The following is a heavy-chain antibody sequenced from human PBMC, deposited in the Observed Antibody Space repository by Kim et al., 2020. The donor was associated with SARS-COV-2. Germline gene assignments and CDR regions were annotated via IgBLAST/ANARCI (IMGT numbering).Heavy chain of an antibody. CDR3: ARDSVVVAALNDYYYGMDV. CDR2: ISSSSSYI. J-gene: IGHJ6*02. V-gene: IGHV3-21*01. CDR1: GFTFSSYS. D-gene: IGHD2-15*01. Sequence: GGSLRLSCAASGFTFSSYSMNWVRQAPGKGLEWVSSISSSSSYIYYADSVKGRFTISRDNAKNSLYLQMNSLRAEDTAVYYCARDSVVVAALNDYYYGMDVWGQGTTVTVSS.